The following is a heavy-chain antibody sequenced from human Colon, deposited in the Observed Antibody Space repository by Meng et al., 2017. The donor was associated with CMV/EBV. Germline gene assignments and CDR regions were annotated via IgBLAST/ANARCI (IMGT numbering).Heavy chain of an antibody. CDR3: ARVFSGGTDY. V-gene: IGHV1-69*05. D-gene: IGHD2-15*01. Sequence: SGKASGGTFSSYAISWVRQAPGQGLEWMGGIIPIFGTANYAQKFQGRVTITTDESTSTAYMELSSLRSEDTAVYYCARVFSGGTDYWSQGTLVTVSS. CDR1: GGTFSSYA. CDR2: IIPIFGTA. J-gene: IGHJ4*02.